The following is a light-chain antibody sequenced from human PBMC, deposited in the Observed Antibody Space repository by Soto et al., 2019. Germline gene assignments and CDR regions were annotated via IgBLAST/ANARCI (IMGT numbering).Light chain of an antibody. CDR2: GAS. Sequence: EIVLTQSPGTMSLSTGERATLSCRASQSVSSDYLAWYQLKPGQAPRLLIYGASSRATGIPDRFSGSGSGTDCTLTISRLEPEDFAVYCCQQYDRSLQFTFGPGTKVDI. J-gene: IGKJ3*01. V-gene: IGKV3-20*01. CDR1: QSVSSDY. CDR3: QQYDRSLQFT.